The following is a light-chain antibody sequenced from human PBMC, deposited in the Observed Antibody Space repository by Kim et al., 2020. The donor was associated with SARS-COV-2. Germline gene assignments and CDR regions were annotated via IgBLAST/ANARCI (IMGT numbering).Light chain of an antibody. V-gene: IGKV1-39*01. CDR1: QSISIY. Sequence: DIQMTQSSSSLSASVGDRVTITCRTSQSISIYLNWYQQKPGKAPKLLVYAVSRLQSGVPSRFSGSGSGTDFTLTISRLQPEDFETYYCQQSYRTPYTFGQGTKLEI. CDR2: AVS. CDR3: QQSYRTPYT. J-gene: IGKJ2*01.